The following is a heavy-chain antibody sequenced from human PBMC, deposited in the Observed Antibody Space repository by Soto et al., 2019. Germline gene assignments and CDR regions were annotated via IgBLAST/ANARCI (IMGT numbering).Heavy chain of an antibody. J-gene: IGHJ4*02. V-gene: IGHV1-69*01. Sequence: QVQLAQSGGEVKQPGSSVRVSCKTSGGTFSTYAINWVRQAPGQGLEWMGAIIPLFGTADYSQKFQGRVTITADESTSTAYMELSSLRFDDTAVYFCARPKGTDSSGYYYFDFWGQGTLVTVSS. CDR3: ARPKGTDSSGYYYFDF. CDR1: GGTFSTYA. D-gene: IGHD6-19*01. CDR2: IIPLFGTA.